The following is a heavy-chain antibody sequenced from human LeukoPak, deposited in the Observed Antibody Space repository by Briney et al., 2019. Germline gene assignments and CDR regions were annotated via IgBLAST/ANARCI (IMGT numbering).Heavy chain of an antibody. V-gene: IGHV1-2*02. CDR1: GYTFTDYY. CDR2: INPNSGGT. Sequence: ASVKVSCKASGYTFTDYYMHWVRQAPGQGLEWMGWINPNSGGTNYAQKFQGRVTMTRDTSISTAYMELSRLRSDDTAVYYCARDTLIHSSSWPLDYWGQGTLVTVSS. D-gene: IGHD6-13*01. CDR3: ARDTLIHSSSWPLDY. J-gene: IGHJ4*02.